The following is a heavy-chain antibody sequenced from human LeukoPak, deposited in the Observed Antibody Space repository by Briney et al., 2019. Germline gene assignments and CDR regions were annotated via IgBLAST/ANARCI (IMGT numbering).Heavy chain of an antibody. V-gene: IGHV1-69*05. CDR2: IIPIFGTA. D-gene: IGHD3-22*01. CDR3: ARCAYYYYDSSGYTLDY. J-gene: IGHJ4*02. Sequence: ASVKVSCKASGGTFSSYAISWVRQAPGQGLEWMVGIIPIFGTANYAQKFQGRVTITTDESTSTDYMELSSLRSEDTAVYYCARCAYYYYDSSGYTLDYWGQGTLVTVSS. CDR1: GGTFSSYA.